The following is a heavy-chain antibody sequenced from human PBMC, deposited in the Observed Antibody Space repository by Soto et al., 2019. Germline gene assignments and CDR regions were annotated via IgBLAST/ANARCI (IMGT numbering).Heavy chain of an antibody. CDR1: GYSFTSYW. D-gene: IGHD6-13*01. V-gene: IGHV5-51*01. CDR2: IYPGDSDT. CDR3: ATGLAAAGPYYYGMDV. J-gene: IGHJ6*02. Sequence: GESLKISCKGSGYSFTSYWIGWVRQMPGKGLELMGIIYPGDSDTRYSPSFQGQVTISADKSIGTAYLQWSSLKASDTAMYYCATGLAAAGPYYYGMDVWGQGTTVTVSS.